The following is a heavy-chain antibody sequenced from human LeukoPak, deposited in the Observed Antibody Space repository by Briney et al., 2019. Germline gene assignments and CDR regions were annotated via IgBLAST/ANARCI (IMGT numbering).Heavy chain of an antibody. Sequence: GGSLRLSCAASGFTFVVYDLNWVRQAPGKGLEWVSCIDSSATSTYYADSVKGRFTISRDSATNTLYLQMNSLRAEDTAVYYCARGTYGMDVWGQGTTATVSS. CDR2: IDSSATST. J-gene: IGHJ6*02. V-gene: IGHV3-48*01. CDR1: GFTFVVYD. CDR3: ARGTYGMDV. D-gene: IGHD3/OR15-3a*01.